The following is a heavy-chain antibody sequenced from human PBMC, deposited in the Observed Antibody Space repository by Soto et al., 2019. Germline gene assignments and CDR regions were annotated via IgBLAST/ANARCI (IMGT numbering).Heavy chain of an antibody. J-gene: IGHJ6*02. V-gene: IGHV4-30-4*01. Sequence: QVQLQESGPGLVKPSQTLSLTCTVSGGSISSGDYYWRWIRQPPWKGLEWVGYIYYSGSTYYNPSLKSRVTISVDTSKDQFSLNLRSVTAAHTAVYYCAKDPVSITIFGVSGMDVWCRGTTVTVSS. D-gene: IGHD3-3*01. CDR3: AKDPVSITIFGVSGMDV. CDR2: IYYSGST. CDR1: GGSISSGDYY.